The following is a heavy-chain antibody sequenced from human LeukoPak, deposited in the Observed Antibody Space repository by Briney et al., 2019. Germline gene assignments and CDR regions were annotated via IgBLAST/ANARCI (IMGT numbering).Heavy chain of an antibody. CDR1: GFTFSNYA. CDR3: AKHFGYCSDTSCPYKFYYGMDV. CDR2: ISGSGDST. Sequence: GGSLRLSCAVSGFTFSNYAMSWVRQAPGKGLEWVSTISGSGDSTFYAGFVKGRFTISRDNSKNMLYLQMNSLRTEDTAIYYCAKHFGYCSDTSCPYKFYYGMDVWGQGTTVAVSS. V-gene: IGHV3-23*01. J-gene: IGHJ6*02. D-gene: IGHD2-2*01.